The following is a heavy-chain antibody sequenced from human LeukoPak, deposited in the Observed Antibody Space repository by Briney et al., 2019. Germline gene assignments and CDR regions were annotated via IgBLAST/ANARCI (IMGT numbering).Heavy chain of an antibody. CDR3: ARDWGRAAAGTFWFDP. Sequence: PGGSLRLSCVASGFTFSDYYMSWIRQAPGKGLEWVSYISSSGSTIYYADSVKGRFTISRDNAKNSLYLQMNSLRAEDTAVYYCARDWGRAAAGTFWFDPWGQGTLVTVSS. J-gene: IGHJ5*02. CDR1: GFTFSDYY. V-gene: IGHV3-11*01. D-gene: IGHD6-13*01. CDR2: ISSSGSTI.